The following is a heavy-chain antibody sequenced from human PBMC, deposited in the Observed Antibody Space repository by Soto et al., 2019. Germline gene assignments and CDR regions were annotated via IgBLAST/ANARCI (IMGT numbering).Heavy chain of an antibody. J-gene: IGHJ6*02. V-gene: IGHV1-18*01. Sequence: QVQLVQSGAEVKKPGASVKVSCKASGYTFTSYGITWVRQAPGQGLEWMGWISAYNGNTNYAQKLQGRVTMTTDTSTSTAYMELRTLRSYDPAVYYWARDGALGENYYSDGVDVWGQGTKVTVSS. CDR2: ISAYNGNT. D-gene: IGHD3-16*01. CDR3: ARDGALGENYYSDGVDV. CDR1: GYTFTSYG.